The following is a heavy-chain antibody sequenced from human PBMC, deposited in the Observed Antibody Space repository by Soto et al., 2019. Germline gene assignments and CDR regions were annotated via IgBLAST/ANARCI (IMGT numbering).Heavy chain of an antibody. CDR3: AKDIQQWLVGGYDAFDI. J-gene: IGHJ3*02. CDR1: GFTFDDYA. Sequence: EVQLVESGGGLVQPGRSLRLSCAASGFTFDDYAMHWVRQAPGKGLEWVSGISWNSGSIGYADSVKGRFTISRDNAKNSLYLQMNSLRAEDTALYHCAKDIQQWLVGGYDAFDIWGQGTMVTVSS. CDR2: ISWNSGSI. V-gene: IGHV3-9*01. D-gene: IGHD6-19*01.